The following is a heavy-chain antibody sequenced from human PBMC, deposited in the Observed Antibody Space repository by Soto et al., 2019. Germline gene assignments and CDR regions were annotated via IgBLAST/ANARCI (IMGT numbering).Heavy chain of an antibody. J-gene: IGHJ4*02. V-gene: IGHV4-4*02. CDR1: SGSISSSNW. D-gene: IGHD6-13*01. CDR2: IYHSGST. Sequence: QVQLQESGPGLVKPSGTLSLTCAVSSGSISSSNWWSWVRQSPGKGLEWIGEIYHSGSTNYNPPLKTRITTSVDKSKNHFSLKLSSVTAADTAVYYCARISPGAAAAFDYWGQGTLVNVSS. CDR3: ARISPGAAAAFDY.